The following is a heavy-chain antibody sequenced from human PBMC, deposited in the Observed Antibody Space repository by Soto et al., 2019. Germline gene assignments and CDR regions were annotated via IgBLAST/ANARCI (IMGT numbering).Heavy chain of an antibody. CDR1: GYTFTSYD. D-gene: IGHD3-3*01. Sequence: QVQLVQSGAEVKKPGASVKVSCKASGYTFTSYDINWVRQATGQGLEWMGGMNPNSGNTGYAQKFQGRVTMTRNTSIRTGYMELCSLRSVDTAVYYCSSGWYDFWRGYYYGMDFRGHGTTVTDSS. CDR2: MNPNSGNT. CDR3: SSGWYDFWRGYYYGMDF. J-gene: IGHJ6*02. V-gene: IGHV1-8*01.